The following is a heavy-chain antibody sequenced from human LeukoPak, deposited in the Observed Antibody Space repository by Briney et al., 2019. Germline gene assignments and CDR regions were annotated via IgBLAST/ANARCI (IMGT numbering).Heavy chain of an antibody. CDR2: MNPNSANT. Sequence: ASVKVSCKASGYTFTSYDINWVRQATGQGLEWMGWMNPNSANTGYAQKFQGRVTMTRNTSISTAYMELGSLRSEDTAVYYCARGKIYDSSGYYSLGFDPWGQGTLVTVSS. CDR3: ARGKIYDSSGYYSLGFDP. J-gene: IGHJ5*02. CDR1: GYTFTSYD. V-gene: IGHV1-8*01. D-gene: IGHD3-22*01.